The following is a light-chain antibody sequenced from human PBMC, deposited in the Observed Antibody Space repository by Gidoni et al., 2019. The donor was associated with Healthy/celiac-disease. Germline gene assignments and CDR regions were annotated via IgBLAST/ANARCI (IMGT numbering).Light chain of an antibody. CDR3: QQDGNLPRT. V-gene: IGKV3-20*01. Sequence: EVVLTQSPGTLSLSPGERATLSCRACQSVSSSYLAWHQQKPGQAPRLLISGASSRATGIPDRFSCSGSATDFTLTISRLEPEDFAVYFCQQDGNLPRTFGQXTKVESK. J-gene: IGKJ1*01. CDR1: QSVSSSY. CDR2: GAS.